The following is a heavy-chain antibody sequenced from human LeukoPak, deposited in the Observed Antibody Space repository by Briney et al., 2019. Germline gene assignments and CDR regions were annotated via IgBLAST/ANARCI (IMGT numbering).Heavy chain of an antibody. CDR2: IYYSGST. CDR1: GDSISSSNYY. Sequence: SETLSLTCIVSGDSISSSNYYWGWIRQPPGKGLEWIGTIYYSGSTYYNPSLKSRVTISVDTSKNQFSLKLSSVTAADTAVYYCARSARITMVRGVQVYYFDYWGQGTLVTVSS. D-gene: IGHD3-10*01. CDR3: ARSARITMVRGVQVYYFDY. J-gene: IGHJ4*02. V-gene: IGHV4-39*07.